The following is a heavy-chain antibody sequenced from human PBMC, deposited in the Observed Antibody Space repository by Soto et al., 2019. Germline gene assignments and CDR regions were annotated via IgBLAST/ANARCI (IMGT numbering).Heavy chain of an antibody. CDR1: DGSISGYY. Sequence: SETLSLTCTVGDGSISGYYWSWTRQSAGKGLEWIGRIYSTGITDKNPSFKSRVTMSVDTPKNQLVLKLRSVTAADTAVYYCARGPRGQSSGMDVWGQGTTVTVSS. CDR2: IYSTGIT. J-gene: IGHJ6*02. CDR3: ARGPRGQSSGMDV. D-gene: IGHD3-10*01. V-gene: IGHV4-4*07.